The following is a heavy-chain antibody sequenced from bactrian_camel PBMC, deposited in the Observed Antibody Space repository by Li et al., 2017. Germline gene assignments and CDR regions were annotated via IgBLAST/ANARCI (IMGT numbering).Heavy chain of an antibody. CDR1: PYRLNC. CDR3: AAGQSGRCGNFRY. CDR2: IDTGDGTT. J-gene: IGHJ4*01. D-gene: IGHD1*01. Sequence: VQLVESGGGSVQAGESLRLTCTISPYRLNCMAWFRQSPGKEREGVATIDTGDGTTYYADSVKGRFTISQDNAKNTVYLQMNNLKSEDTAMYYCAAGQSGRCGNFRYWGQGTQVTVS. V-gene: IGHV3S54*01.